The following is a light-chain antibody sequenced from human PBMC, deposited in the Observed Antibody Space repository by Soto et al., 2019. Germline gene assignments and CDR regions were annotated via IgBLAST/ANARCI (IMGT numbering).Light chain of an antibody. V-gene: IGKV3-15*01. CDR2: GAF. CDR3: QQYNDWPLT. J-gene: IGKJ1*01. CDR1: QSVSSN. Sequence: RVMPQSPFTLSVSPGERFTLCCMSSQSVSSNLAWYQQKPGQAPSLLIYGAFTRATGIPARFSGTGSGTEFTLTISSLQSEDFALYYCQQYNDWPLTFGQGIKVDIK.